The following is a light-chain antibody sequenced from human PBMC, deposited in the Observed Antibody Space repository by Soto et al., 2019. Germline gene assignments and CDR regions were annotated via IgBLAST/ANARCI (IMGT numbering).Light chain of an antibody. CDR2: AAS. CDR1: QGISSY. J-gene: IGKJ1*01. V-gene: IGKV1-8*01. Sequence: IRMTQSPSSFSASTGDRVTITWRASQGISSYLAWYQQKPGKAPKLLIYAASHLQSGIPSRFSGSGSGTDFTLTISCLQSEDFATYYCHQYYSYPQTFGQGTKVDIK. CDR3: HQYYSYPQT.